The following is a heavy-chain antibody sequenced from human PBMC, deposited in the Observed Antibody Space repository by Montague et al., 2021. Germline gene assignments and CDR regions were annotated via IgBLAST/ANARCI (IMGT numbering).Heavy chain of an antibody. J-gene: IGHJ5*02. CDR1: NGSIGSSTCY. Sequence: SETLSLTCTVSNGSIGSSTCYWGWIRQPPGQGREWIGTIYYTGTTCSNTSSKSRVTISKATSKIHFSLTLGSVTAADADIYYFAGMYHDDRCIDAWGQGTLVTVSS. CDR2: IYYTGTT. D-gene: IGHD3-22*01. CDR3: AGMYHDDRCIDA. V-gene: IGHV4-39*02.